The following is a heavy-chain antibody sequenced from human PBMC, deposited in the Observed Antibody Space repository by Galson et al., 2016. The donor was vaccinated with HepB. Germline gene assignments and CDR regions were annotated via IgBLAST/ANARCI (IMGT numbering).Heavy chain of an antibody. Sequence: SLRLSCAASGFTFSNAWMRWVRQAPGKGLEWVGRIKKKTDGGTTDYAAPVKGRFSISRDDSKNTPYLQMNSLKTEDTAVYYCTGDIIRFDPWGQGTLVTVSS. CDR1: GFTFSNAW. CDR2: IKKKTDGGTT. J-gene: IGHJ5*02. V-gene: IGHV3-15*01. D-gene: IGHD5-12*01. CDR3: TGDIIRFDP.